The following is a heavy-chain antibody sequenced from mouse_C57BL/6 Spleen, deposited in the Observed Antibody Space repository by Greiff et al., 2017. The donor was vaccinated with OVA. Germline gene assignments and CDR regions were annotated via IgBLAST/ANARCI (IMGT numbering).Heavy chain of an antibody. CDR3: ARGGIYDGYYYYAMDY. J-gene: IGHJ4*01. Sequence: EVQLQQSGPELVKPGDSVKISCKASGYTFTDYYMNWVKQSHGKSLEWIGDINPNNGGTSYNQKFKGKATLTVDKSSSTAYMELRSLTSEDSAVYYCARGGIYDGYYYYAMDYWGQGTSVTVSS. V-gene: IGHV1-26*01. CDR1: GYTFTDYY. D-gene: IGHD2-3*01. CDR2: INPNNGGT.